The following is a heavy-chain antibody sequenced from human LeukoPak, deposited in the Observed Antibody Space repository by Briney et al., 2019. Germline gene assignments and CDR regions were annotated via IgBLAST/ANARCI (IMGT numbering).Heavy chain of an antibody. V-gene: IGHV3-15*01. CDR1: GFTFSNAW. J-gene: IGHJ6*02. Sequence: GGSLRLSCAASGFTFSNAWMSWVRQAPGKGLEWVGRIKSKTDGGTTDYAAPVKGTFTISRDDSKNTLYLQMNSLKTEDTAVYYCATERIEYYYGMDVWGQGTTVTVSS. D-gene: IGHD1-26*01. CDR2: IKSKTDGGTT. CDR3: ATERIEYYYGMDV.